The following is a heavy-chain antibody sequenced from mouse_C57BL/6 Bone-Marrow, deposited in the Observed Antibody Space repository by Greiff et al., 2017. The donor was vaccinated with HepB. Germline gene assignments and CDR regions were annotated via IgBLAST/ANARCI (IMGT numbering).Heavy chain of an antibody. V-gene: IGHV1-15*01. J-gene: IGHJ4*01. Sequence: VQLQQSGAELVRPGASVTLSCKASGYTFTDYEMHWVKQTPVQGLEWIGAIDPETGGTAYNQKFKGKAILTADKSSSTAYMELLSLTSEDSAVYYCTRDYFSNLYALDYWGQGTSVTVSS. CDR2: IDPETGGT. CDR3: TRDYFSNLYALDY. D-gene: IGHD2-5*01. CDR1: GYTFTDYE.